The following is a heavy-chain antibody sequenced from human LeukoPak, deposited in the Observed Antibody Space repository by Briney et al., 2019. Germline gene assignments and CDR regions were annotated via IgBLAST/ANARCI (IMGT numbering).Heavy chain of an antibody. V-gene: IGHV3-23*01. CDR3: AKDLTSATWGRYDAFDI. CDR1: GFTFSSYG. D-gene: IGHD3-16*01. Sequence: PGGSLRLSCAASGFTFSSYGMHWVRQAPGKGLEWVSAISGSGGSTYFANSVKGRFTISRDNSKNTLNLQMNSLRAEDTAIYYCAKDLTSATWGRYDAFDIWGQGTLVTVPS. CDR2: ISGSGGST. J-gene: IGHJ3*02.